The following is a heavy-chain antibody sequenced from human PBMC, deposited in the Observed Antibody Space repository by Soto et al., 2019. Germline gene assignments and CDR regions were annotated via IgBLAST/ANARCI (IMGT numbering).Heavy chain of an antibody. CDR3: ARGKRGYCSSTSCHNWFDP. V-gene: IGHV1-8*01. D-gene: IGHD2-2*01. Sequence: QVQLVQSGAEVKKPGASVKVSCKASGYTFTSYDINWVRQATGQGLEWMGWMNPNSGNTGYAQKFQGRVTMTRNTSISTAYMELSSLRSKDTAVYYCARGKRGYCSSTSCHNWFDPWGQGTLVTVSS. CDR1: GYTFTSYD. CDR2: MNPNSGNT. J-gene: IGHJ5*02.